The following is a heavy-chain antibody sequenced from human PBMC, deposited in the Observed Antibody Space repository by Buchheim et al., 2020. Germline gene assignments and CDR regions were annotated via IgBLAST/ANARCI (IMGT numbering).Heavy chain of an antibody. D-gene: IGHD1-20*01. Sequence: QVQLQESGPGLVKPSQTLSLTCTVSGGSISSGSYYWSWIRQPAGKGLEWIGRIYTSGSTNYNPSLKSRVTISVDTSKNQFSLKLSSVTAADTAVYYCARGGGITGTPFDYWGQGTL. CDR2: IYTSGST. V-gene: IGHV4-61*02. CDR1: GGSISSGSYY. CDR3: ARGGGITGTPFDY. J-gene: IGHJ4*02.